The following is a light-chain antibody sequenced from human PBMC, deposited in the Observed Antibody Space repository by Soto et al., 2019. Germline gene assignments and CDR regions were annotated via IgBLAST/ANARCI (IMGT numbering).Light chain of an antibody. CDR1: SSNIGAGYD. Sequence: QSVLTQPPSVSGAPGQRVTISCTGSSSNIGAGYDVHWYQQLPGTAPKLLIYGNSNRPSGVPDRFPGSKSGTSASLAITGLQAEDEADYYCQSYDSSLSAHVVFGGGTKVTVL. V-gene: IGLV1-40*01. CDR2: GNS. J-gene: IGLJ2*01. CDR3: QSYDSSLSAHVV.